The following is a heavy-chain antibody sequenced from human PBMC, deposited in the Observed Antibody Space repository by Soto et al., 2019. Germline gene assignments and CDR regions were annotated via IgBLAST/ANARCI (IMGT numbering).Heavy chain of an antibody. CDR2: IYKSRST. V-gene: IGHV4-59*01. D-gene: IGHD3-10*01. CDR3: VRDRGEWGQGMDV. CDR1: GGSISTYF. J-gene: IGHJ6*02. Sequence: SETLSLTSTVSGGSISTYFWTWVRQTPGKGLEWIGSIYKSRSTSYNPSLENRLTISVETSKNQFSLKLTSVTPVDTAIYYCVRDRGEWGQGMDVWGPGTTVTVSS.